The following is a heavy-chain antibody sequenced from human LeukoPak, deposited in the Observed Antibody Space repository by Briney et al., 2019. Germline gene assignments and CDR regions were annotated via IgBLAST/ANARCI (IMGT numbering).Heavy chain of an antibody. CDR2: IYTSGST. J-gene: IGHJ4*02. V-gene: IGHV4-4*07. CDR3: ARDRQTGLFDY. Sequence: SSETLSLTCTVPGGSISSYYWSWIRQPAGKGLEWIGRIYTSGSTNYNPSLKSRVTMSVDTSKNQFSLKLSSVTAADTAVYYCARDRQTGLFDYWGQGTLVTVSS. CDR1: GGSISSYY. D-gene: IGHD3-16*01.